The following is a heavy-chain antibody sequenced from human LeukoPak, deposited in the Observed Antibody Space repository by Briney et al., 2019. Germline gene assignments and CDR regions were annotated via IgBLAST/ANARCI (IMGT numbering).Heavy chain of an antibody. J-gene: IGHJ4*02. CDR1: GYTFNTYG. CDR3: ATLGRDGSLSSYFDY. V-gene: IGHV1-18*01. D-gene: IGHD5-24*01. CDR2: ISGYSGNT. Sequence: ASVKVSCKASGYTFNTYGITWVRQAPGQGLEWMGWISGYSGNTNYEQKLQGRVTMTTDTSTSTAYMELSRLRSDDTAVYYCATLGRDGSLSSYFDYWGQGTLVTVSS.